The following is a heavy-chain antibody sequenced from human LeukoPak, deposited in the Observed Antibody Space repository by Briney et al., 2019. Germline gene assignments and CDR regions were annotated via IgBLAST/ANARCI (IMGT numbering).Heavy chain of an antibody. D-gene: IGHD6-13*01. CDR1: GGSISSSY. Sequence: PSETLSLTCTVSGGSISSSYWSWTRQPPGKGLEWIGYIYFSGSTNYNPSLKSRVTISVDTSKNQFSLKLSSVTAADTAVYYCARLAAAGTATWGQGTLVTVSS. J-gene: IGHJ5*02. CDR2: IYFSGST. CDR3: ARLAAAGTAT. V-gene: IGHV4-59*08.